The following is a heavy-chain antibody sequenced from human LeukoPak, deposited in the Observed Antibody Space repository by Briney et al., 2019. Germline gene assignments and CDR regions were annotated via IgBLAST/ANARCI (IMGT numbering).Heavy chain of an antibody. J-gene: IGHJ6*02. D-gene: IGHD2-15*01. CDR1: GYTFTSYG. V-gene: IGHV1-18*01. Sequence: ASVKVSCKASGYTFTSYGISWVRQAPGQGLEWMGWISTYNGDTDYAQKLQGRVTMTADTSTSTAYMEMRSLRSDDTAVYYCARDIVVVVAATRYYYYYGMDVWGLGTTVTVSS. CDR2: ISTYNGDT. CDR3: ARDIVVVVAATRYYYYYGMDV.